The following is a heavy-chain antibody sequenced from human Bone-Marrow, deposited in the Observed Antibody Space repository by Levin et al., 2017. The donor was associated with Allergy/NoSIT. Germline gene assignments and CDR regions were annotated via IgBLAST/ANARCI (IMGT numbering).Heavy chain of an antibody. V-gene: IGHV3-13*01. CDR3: ARARSSSWGDAFDI. D-gene: IGHD6-13*01. CDR1: GFTFSSYD. Sequence: GESLKISCAASGFTFSSYDMHWVRQATGKGLEWVSAIGTAGDTYYPGSVKGRFTISRENAKNSLYLQMNSLRAGDTAVYYCARARSSSWGDAFDIWGQGTMVTVSS. J-gene: IGHJ3*02. CDR2: IGTAGDT.